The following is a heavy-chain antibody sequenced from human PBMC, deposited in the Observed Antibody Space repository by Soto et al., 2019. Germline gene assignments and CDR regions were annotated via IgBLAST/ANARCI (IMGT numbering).Heavy chain of an antibody. CDR2: IYSSGNA. D-gene: IGHD3-16*01. CDR1: NGSINGYY. J-gene: IGHJ3*02. Sequence: QVQLHESGPGLVKPSETLSLICTVSNGSINGYYWSWVRQSAGKGLEWIGRIYSSGNANYNPSLYSRVTMSVDTSQNHFSLKVTSVTAADTAMYYCVRGDVFDIWGRGTMVTVSS. V-gene: IGHV4-4*07. CDR3: VRGDVFDI.